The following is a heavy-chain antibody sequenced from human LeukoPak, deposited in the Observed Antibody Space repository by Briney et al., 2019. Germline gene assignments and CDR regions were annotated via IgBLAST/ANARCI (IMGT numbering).Heavy chain of an antibody. CDR2: IYYSGST. CDR1: GGSISSSSYY. V-gene: IGHV4-39*07. Sequence: PSETLSLTCTVSGGSISSSSYYWGWIRQPPGKGLEWIGSIYYSGSTYYNPSLKSRVTISVDTSKNQFSLKLSSVTAADTAVYYCRTGYSSSWYGDYWGQGTLVTVSS. J-gene: IGHJ4*02. CDR3: RTGYSSSWYGDY. D-gene: IGHD6-13*01.